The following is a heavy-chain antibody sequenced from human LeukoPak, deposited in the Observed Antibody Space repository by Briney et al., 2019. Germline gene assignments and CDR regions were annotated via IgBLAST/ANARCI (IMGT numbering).Heavy chain of an antibody. V-gene: IGHV3-43*02. CDR3: AKEGYSHTSNYFDN. J-gene: IGHJ4*02. Sequence: GGSLRLSCAASGFMFDDSAMHWARQAPGKGLEWVSLISGDGVSTFYADSVKGRFTISRDNSKNSLSLQMDSLTTEDTALYYCAKEGYSHTSNYFDNWGQGILVTVSS. CDR2: ISGDGVST. CDR1: GFMFDDSA. D-gene: IGHD2-15*01.